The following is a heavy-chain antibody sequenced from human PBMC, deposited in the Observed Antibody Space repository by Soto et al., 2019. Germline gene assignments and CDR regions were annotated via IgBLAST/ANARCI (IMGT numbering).Heavy chain of an antibody. D-gene: IGHD5-12*01. CDR2: ISYDGTKK. Sequence: QVQLVESGGGEVQPGRSLTISCAASGFTFSTYCMHWVRQTPGKGLEWVADISYDGTKKFYSDSVKGRFTISRDNCKNTLTLQMNSRRADDTAVYSCAKDLQSYGDYEYDGYGMYVWGLGTRVTVSS. CDR3: AKDLQSYGDYEYDGYGMYV. J-gene: IGHJ6*02. CDR1: GFTFSTYC. V-gene: IGHV3-30*18.